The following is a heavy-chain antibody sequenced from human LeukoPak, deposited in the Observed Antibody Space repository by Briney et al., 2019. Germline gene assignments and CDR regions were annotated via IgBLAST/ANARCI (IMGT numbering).Heavy chain of an antibody. J-gene: IGHJ5*02. CDR2: IYNSGST. CDR1: GYSISSGYY. CDR3: ARQEQQLIYNWFDP. D-gene: IGHD6-13*01. V-gene: IGHV4-38-2*02. Sequence: SETLSLTCTVSGYSISSGYYWGWIRQSPGKGPEWIGSIYNSGSTNYNPSLKSRVTISVDTSKNQFSLKLSSVTAADTAVYYCARQEQQLIYNWFDPWGQGTLVTVSS.